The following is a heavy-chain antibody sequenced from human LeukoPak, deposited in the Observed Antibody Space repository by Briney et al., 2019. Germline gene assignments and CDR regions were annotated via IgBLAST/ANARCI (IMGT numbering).Heavy chain of an antibody. D-gene: IGHD6-19*01. CDR1: GFTFSSYA. CDR2: ISGSGGST. Sequence: GGSLRLSCAASGFTFSSYAMSWVRQAPGKGLEWVSAISGSGGSTYYADSVKGRFTISRDNSKNTLYLQMNSLRAEDTAVYYCAKGQWLTTGPNWFDPWGQGTLVTVSS. CDR3: AKGQWLTTGPNWFDP. J-gene: IGHJ5*02. V-gene: IGHV3-23*01.